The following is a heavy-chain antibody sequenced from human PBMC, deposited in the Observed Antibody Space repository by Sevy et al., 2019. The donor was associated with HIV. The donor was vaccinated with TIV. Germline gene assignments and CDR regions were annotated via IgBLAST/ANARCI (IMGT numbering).Heavy chain of an antibody. D-gene: IGHD1-7*01. CDR1: GFIFSTYN. CDR2: ISHSSTYI. Sequence: GGSLRLSCAASGFIFSTYNMNWVRQAPGKGLEWFSSISHSSTYIYYTDSLKGRFTVSRDNAKNSLYLQMNSLRAEDTAIYYCASELGRGTTGGGRYYGMDVWGQGTTVTVSS. J-gene: IGHJ6*02. V-gene: IGHV3-21*01. CDR3: ASELGRGTTGGGRYYGMDV.